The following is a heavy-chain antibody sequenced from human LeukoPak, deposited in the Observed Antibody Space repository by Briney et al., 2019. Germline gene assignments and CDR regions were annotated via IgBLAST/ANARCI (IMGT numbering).Heavy chain of an antibody. V-gene: IGHV3-9*01. D-gene: IGHD3-16*01. Sequence: GRSLRLSCAASGFIFEDFSIFLVRQAPEKSLEWVSSITWHGRSTAYADSVRGRFSISRDNARNSLYLQMNSLRAEDTALYYCAKDGGMYYYYGMDVWGQGTTVTVSS. CDR2: ITWHGRST. J-gene: IGHJ6*02. CDR3: AKDGGMYYYYGMDV. CDR1: GFIFEDFS.